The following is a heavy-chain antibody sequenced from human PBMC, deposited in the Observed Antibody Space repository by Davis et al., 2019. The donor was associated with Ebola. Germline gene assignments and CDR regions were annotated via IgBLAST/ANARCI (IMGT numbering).Heavy chain of an antibody. CDR2: IKSKSAGGTT. D-gene: IGHD6-19*01. CDR1: AFTLGDAW. V-gene: IGHV3-15*01. Sequence: GESLRLSCTASAFTLGDAWMGWVRQAPGKGLEWVGRIKSKSAGGTTDHAPPVRGRFIISRDESRNTLYLQMTSLRTEDTAVYFCTTDRGIAVRPLFDCWGQGTLVTVSS. J-gene: IGHJ4*02. CDR3: TTDRGIAVRPLFDC.